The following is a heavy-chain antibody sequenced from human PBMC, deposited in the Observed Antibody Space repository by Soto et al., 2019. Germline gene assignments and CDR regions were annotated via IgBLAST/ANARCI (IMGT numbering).Heavy chain of an antibody. CDR3: GKGRSYYYYYGVDV. V-gene: IGHV3-23*01. CDR2: ISAHGAGT. Sequence: SGFTFTSYAMSWVRQAPGKGLEWVSTISAHGAGTYYADAVKGRFTISRDNSKSTLYLQMNSLRAEDTAVYYCGKGRSYYYYYGVDVWGQGTTVTSP. D-gene: IGHD1-26*01. CDR1: GFTFTSYA. J-gene: IGHJ6*02.